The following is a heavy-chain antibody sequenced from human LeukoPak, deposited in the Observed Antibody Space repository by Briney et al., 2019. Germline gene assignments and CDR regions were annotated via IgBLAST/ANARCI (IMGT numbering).Heavy chain of an antibody. CDR3: ARGSHYYDSGRYYYYGLDV. D-gene: IGHD3-10*01. J-gene: IGHJ6*02. CDR1: GFPFSDYW. V-gene: IGHV3-7*03. CDR2: IKQEGNEK. Sequence: GGSQRLSCAASGFPFSDYWMTCVRQAPGKGLEWVANIKQEGNEKYYVDSVRGRFTISRDNAKKSLYLQMNSLRAEDTAVYYCARGSHYYDSGRYYYYGLDVWGQGTTVTVSS.